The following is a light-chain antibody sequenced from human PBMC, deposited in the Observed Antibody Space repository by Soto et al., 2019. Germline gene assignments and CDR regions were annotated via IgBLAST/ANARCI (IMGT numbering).Light chain of an antibody. Sequence: DIQMTQSPSSLSASVGDRVTITCRASQGIVNYLAWYQHKPGKVPKLLIYGASTLQSGVPSRFSGGGSGTEFTLTISSLQPEDVGTYYCQKYNSASFTFGPGTKVDIK. V-gene: IGKV1-27*01. CDR3: QKYNSASFT. J-gene: IGKJ3*01. CDR1: QGIVNY. CDR2: GAS.